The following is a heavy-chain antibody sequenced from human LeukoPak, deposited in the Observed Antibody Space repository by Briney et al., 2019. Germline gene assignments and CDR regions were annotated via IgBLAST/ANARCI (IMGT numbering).Heavy chain of an antibody. CDR2: INPNSGGT. CDR3: ARRYCSGGSCYRFVP. V-gene: IGHV1-2*02. J-gene: IGHJ5*02. D-gene: IGHD2-15*01. Sequence: GASVKVSCKASGYTFTGYYMHWVRQAPGQGLEWMGWINPNSGGTNYAQKFQGRVTMTRDTSISTAYMELSRLRSDDTAVYYCARRYCSGGSCYRFVPWGQGTLVTVSS. CDR1: GYTFTGYY.